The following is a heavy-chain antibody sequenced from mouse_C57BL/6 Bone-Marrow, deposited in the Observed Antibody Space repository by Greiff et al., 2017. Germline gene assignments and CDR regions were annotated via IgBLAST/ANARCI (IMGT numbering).Heavy chain of an antibody. J-gene: IGHJ3*01. CDR3: TRDYYGTQFAY. D-gene: IGHD1-1*01. CDR1: GFNIKDDY. Sequence: VQLKQSGAELVRPGASVKLSCTASGFNIKDDYMHWVKQRPEQGLEWIGWIDPENGDTEYASKFQGKATITADTSSNTAYLQLSSLTSEDTAVYYCTRDYYGTQFAYWGQGTLVTVSA. CDR2: IDPENGDT. V-gene: IGHV14-4*01.